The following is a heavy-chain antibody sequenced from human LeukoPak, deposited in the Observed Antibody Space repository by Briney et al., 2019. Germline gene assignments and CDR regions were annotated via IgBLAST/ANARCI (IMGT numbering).Heavy chain of an antibody. Sequence: TLSLTCTVSGGSISSGSYYWNWIRQPAGKGLEWIGHMYSSGSANYNPSLKSRVTISVDTSKNQFYLKLSSVTPADTAVYYCARGGSGWSYYFDDWGQGTPVTVSS. CDR1: GGSISSGSYY. CDR3: ARGGSGWSYYFDD. V-gene: IGHV4-61*09. D-gene: IGHD6-19*01. CDR2: MYSSGSA. J-gene: IGHJ4*02.